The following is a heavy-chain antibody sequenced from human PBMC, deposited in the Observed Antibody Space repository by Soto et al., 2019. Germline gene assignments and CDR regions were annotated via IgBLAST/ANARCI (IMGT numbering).Heavy chain of an antibody. D-gene: IGHD3-10*01. V-gene: IGHV1-18*01. CDR3: ARDEDESGFGRPNGMDV. CDR2: ISAYNGNT. J-gene: IGHJ6*02. Sequence: ASVKVSCKASGYTFTSYGISWVRQAPGQGLEWMGWISAYNGNTNYAQKLQGRVTMTTDTYTSTAYMELRSLRSDDTAVYYCARDEDESGFGRPNGMDVWGQGNTVTVSS. CDR1: GYTFTSYG.